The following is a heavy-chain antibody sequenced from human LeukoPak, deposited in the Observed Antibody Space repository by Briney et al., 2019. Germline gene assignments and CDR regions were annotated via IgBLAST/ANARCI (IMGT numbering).Heavy chain of an antibody. CDR2: IRYDGSNK. D-gene: IGHD3-10*01. CDR1: VFTFSSYG. V-gene: IGHV3-30*02. J-gene: IGHJ4*02. CDR3: AKDHSMVRGELGDY. Sequence: GGSLRLSCAASVFTFSSYGMHWVRQAPGKGLEGVAVIRYDGSNKYYADSVKGRFTISRDNSKNTLYLQMDSLRDEDTAVYYCAKDHSMVRGELGDYWGQGTLVTVSS.